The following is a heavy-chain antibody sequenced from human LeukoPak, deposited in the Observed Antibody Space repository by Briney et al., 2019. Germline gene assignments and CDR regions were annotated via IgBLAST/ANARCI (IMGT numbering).Heavy chain of an antibody. Sequence: GGSLRLSCAASGFTFSSYSMNWVRQAPGKGLEWVSSISSSGSYIFYADSVKGRFTISRDNAKNSLYLQMNSLRAEDTAVYYCARGGWNYVFNSWGQGTLVTVSS. J-gene: IGHJ4*02. CDR3: ARGGWNYVFNS. V-gene: IGHV3-21*06. CDR1: GFTFSSYS. CDR2: ISSSGSYI. D-gene: IGHD1-7*01.